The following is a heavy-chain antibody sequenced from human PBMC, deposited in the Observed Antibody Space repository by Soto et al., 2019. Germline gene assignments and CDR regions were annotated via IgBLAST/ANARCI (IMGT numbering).Heavy chain of an antibody. CDR3: AKEYASSGYYPDY. Sequence: GGSLRLSCAASGFTFSSYAMTWVRQAPGKGLEWVSVISGSGGSTYFADSVKGRFTISRDNSKNTLYLQMSSLRAEDTALYYCAKEYASSGYYPDYWGQGTLVTVSS. D-gene: IGHD3-22*01. V-gene: IGHV3-23*01. CDR2: ISGSGGST. CDR1: GFTFSSYA. J-gene: IGHJ4*02.